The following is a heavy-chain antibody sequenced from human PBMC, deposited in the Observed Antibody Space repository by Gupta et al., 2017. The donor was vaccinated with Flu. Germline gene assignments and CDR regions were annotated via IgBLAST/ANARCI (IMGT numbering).Heavy chain of an antibody. J-gene: IGHJ1*01. V-gene: IGHV3-15*01. CDR2: IRSKSDGGTI. Sequence: EVQLVESGGGLVPPGGSLRLSCAAPENTFRQAWMSWVRQAPGKGLEWMVRIRSKSDGGTIDYAASVKGRFTVSKDDSKRLVYLQMNSLKTEDTAMYYCTTLGGIVGGWGLGTLVTVSS. D-gene: IGHD1-26*01. CDR3: TTLGGIVGG. CDR1: ENTFRQAW.